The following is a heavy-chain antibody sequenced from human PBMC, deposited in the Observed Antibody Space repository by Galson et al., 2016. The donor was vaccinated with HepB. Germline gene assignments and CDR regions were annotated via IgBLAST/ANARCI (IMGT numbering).Heavy chain of an antibody. D-gene: IGHD5-18*01. CDR2: ITSGGTT. J-gene: IGHJ6*02. CDR1: GFSFSSYA. Sequence: SLRLSCAASGFSFSSYAMSWVRQAPGKGLEWVSGITSGGTTYYADSVKGRFTIARDNSKNILYLQMKSLRDEDTAVYYGANRPYSYGWHYGMDVWGQGTTVTVSS. V-gene: IGHV3-23*01. CDR3: ANRPYSYGWHYGMDV.